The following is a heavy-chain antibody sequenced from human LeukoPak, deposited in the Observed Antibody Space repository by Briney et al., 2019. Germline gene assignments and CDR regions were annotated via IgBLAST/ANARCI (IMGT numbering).Heavy chain of an antibody. J-gene: IGHJ4*02. V-gene: IGHV3-30*09. D-gene: IGHD4-17*01. CDR3: ASSEYGDYAYDFDY. CDR1: GFTFSSYA. Sequence: GGSLRLSCAASGFTFSSYAMHWVRQAPGKGLEWVAVISYDGSNKYYADSVKGRFAISRDNSKNTLYLQMNSLRAEDTAVYYCASSEYGDYAYDFDYWGQRTLVTVSS. CDR2: ISYDGSNK.